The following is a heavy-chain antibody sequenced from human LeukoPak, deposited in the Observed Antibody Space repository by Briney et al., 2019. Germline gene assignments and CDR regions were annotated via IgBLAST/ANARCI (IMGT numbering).Heavy chain of an antibody. Sequence: ASVKVSCKASGYTFTGYYMHWVRQAPGQGLEWMGWINPNSGGTNYAQKFQGRVAMTRDTSISTAYMELSRLRSDDTAVYYCASDVYGSGSYLFDYWGQGTLVTVSS. CDR3: ASDVYGSGSYLFDY. CDR1: GYTFTGYY. J-gene: IGHJ4*02. D-gene: IGHD3-10*01. V-gene: IGHV1-2*02. CDR2: INPNSGGT.